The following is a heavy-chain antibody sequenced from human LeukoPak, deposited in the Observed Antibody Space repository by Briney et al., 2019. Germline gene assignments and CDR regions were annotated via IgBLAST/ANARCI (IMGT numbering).Heavy chain of an antibody. CDR1: GFPFGPFG. D-gene: IGHD3-10*01. J-gene: IGHJ4*02. CDR3: AKGDPYGSGSYPVDY. Sequence: GRSLRLSCAPSGFPFGPFGMHWARQAPGKGLEWVALISYDGSNKYYADSVKGRFTISRDNSKNTLYLQMNSLRPEDTAVYYCAKGDPYGSGSYPVDYWGQGTLVTVSS. CDR2: ISYDGSNK. V-gene: IGHV3-30*18.